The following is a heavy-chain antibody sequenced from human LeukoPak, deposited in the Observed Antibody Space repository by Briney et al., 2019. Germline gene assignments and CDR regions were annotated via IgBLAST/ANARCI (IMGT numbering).Heavy chain of an antibody. D-gene: IGHD3-9*01. Sequence: GGSLRLSCAGSGFTCTTYWMHWIRQVPGKGLVWVSRINSDGSSTSYADSVKGRFTISRDNAKNTLYLQMNSLRAEDTDVHYCALRYGILTGPSRAFDIWGQGTMVTVSS. CDR3: ALRYGILTGPSRAFDI. CDR2: INSDGSST. V-gene: IGHV3-74*01. CDR1: GFTCTTYW. J-gene: IGHJ3*02.